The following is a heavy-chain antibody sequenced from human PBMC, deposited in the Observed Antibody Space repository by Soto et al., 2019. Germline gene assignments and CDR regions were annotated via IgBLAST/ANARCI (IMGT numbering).Heavy chain of an antibody. J-gene: IGHJ3*02. CDR1: GFTFDDYT. CDR2: ISWDGGST. V-gene: IGHV3-43*01. Sequence: GGSLRLSCAASGFTFDDYTMHWVRQAPGKGLEWVSLISWDGGSTYYADSVKGRFTISRDNSKNSLYLQMNSLRTEDTALYYCAKSGSYLDAFDIWGQGTMVTVSS. CDR3: AKSGSYLDAFDI. D-gene: IGHD1-26*01.